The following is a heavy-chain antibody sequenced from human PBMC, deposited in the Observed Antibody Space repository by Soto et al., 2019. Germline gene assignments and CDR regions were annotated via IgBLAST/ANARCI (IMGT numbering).Heavy chain of an antibody. CDR3: ARLVPQEDAFDI. Sequence: SETLSLTCTVSGGSISSYYWSWIRQPPGKGLEWIGYIYYSGSTNYNPSLKSRVTISVDTSKNQFSLKLSSVTAADTAVYYCARLVPQEDAFDIWGQGTMVTVSS. CDR1: GGSISSYY. V-gene: IGHV4-59*08. J-gene: IGHJ3*02. CDR2: IYYSGST. D-gene: IGHD2-2*01.